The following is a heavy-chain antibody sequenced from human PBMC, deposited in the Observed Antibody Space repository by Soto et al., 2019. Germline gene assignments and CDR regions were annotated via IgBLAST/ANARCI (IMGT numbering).Heavy chain of an antibody. CDR2: IYYTGTT. J-gene: IGHJ4*02. CDR1: GGSISSYY. D-gene: IGHD3-22*01. V-gene: IGHV4-59*01. Sequence: QVQLQESGPGLVKPSETLSLTCSVSGGSISSYYWSWIRQPPGKGLEWLGNIYYTGTTNYNPSLKGRITMSVDTSKNQFSLKLSSVTAADTAVYYCARVGYYYDSGGYYFPDYWGRGTLITVSS. CDR3: ARVGYYYDSGGYYFPDY.